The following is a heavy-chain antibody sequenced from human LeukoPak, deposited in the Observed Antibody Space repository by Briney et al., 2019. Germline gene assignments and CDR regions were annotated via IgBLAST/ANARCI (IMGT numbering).Heavy chain of an antibody. CDR3: TRVTDYYDSSGYSISGDAFDI. J-gene: IGHJ3*02. D-gene: IGHD3-22*01. V-gene: IGHV3-49*04. CDR2: IRSKAYGGTT. CDR1: GFTFGDYA. Sequence: GGSLRLSCTASGFTFGDYAMSWVRQAPGKGLEWVGFIRSKAYGGTTEYAASVKGRFTISRDDSKSIAYLQMNSLKTEGTAVYYCTRVTDYYDSSGYSISGDAFDIWGQGTMVTVSS.